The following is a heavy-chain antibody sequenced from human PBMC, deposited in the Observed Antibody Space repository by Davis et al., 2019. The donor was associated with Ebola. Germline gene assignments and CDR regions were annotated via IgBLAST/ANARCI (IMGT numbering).Heavy chain of an antibody. D-gene: IGHD2-21*01. J-gene: IGHJ6*04. CDR2: ISSGGVTT. Sequence: GGSLRLSCAASGFDFSDYSMNWVRQPPGKGLEWISYISSGGVTTYYRDSVKGRFTTSRDNAKNSLDLQMNNLRDEDTAVYYCARVNLWSRGWGMDVWGKGTTVTVSS. CDR3: ARVNLWSRGWGMDV. V-gene: IGHV3-48*02. CDR1: GFDFSDYS.